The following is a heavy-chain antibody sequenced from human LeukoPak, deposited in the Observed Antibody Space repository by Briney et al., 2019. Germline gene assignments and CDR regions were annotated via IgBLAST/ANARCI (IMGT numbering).Heavy chain of an antibody. Sequence: SETLSLTCAVYGGSFSGYYWSWIRQPPGKGLEWIGEINHSGSTNYNPSLKSRVTISVDTSKNQFSLKLSSVTAADTAVYYCARDYYDSSGYYFFDYWGQGTLVTVSS. CDR3: ARDYYDSSGYYFFDY. CDR1: GGSFSGYY. D-gene: IGHD3-22*01. CDR2: INHSGST. V-gene: IGHV4-34*01. J-gene: IGHJ4*02.